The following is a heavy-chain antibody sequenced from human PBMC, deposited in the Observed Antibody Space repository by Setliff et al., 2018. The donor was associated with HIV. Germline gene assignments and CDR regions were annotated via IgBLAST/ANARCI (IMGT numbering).Heavy chain of an antibody. CDR2: MNQSGTT. V-gene: IGHV4-34*01. J-gene: IGHJ4*02. CDR1: GTSFSDHY. Sequence: SETLSLTCSVYGTSFSDHYWSWVRQTPGKGLEWIGEMNQSGTTNYNPSLKSRVTMSIDTSERQFSLKLTSVTAADTAVYYCVRWYYCVSGSCYRADYWGQGTMVTV. D-gene: IGHD2-15*01. CDR3: VRWYYCVSGSCYRADY.